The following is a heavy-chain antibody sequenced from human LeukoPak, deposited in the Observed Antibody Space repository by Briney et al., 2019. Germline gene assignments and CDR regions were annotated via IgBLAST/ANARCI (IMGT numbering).Heavy chain of an antibody. CDR3: ARDGDIAVAGTTYYFDY. CDR2: INPSGGST. V-gene: IGHV1-46*01. Sequence: ASVKVSCKASGYTFTGYYMHWVRQAPGQGLEWMGIINPSGGSTSYAQKFQGRVTMTRDTSTSTVYMELSSLRSEDTAVYYCARDGDIAVAGTTYYFDYWGQGTLVTVSS. CDR1: GYTFTGYY. J-gene: IGHJ4*02. D-gene: IGHD6-19*01.